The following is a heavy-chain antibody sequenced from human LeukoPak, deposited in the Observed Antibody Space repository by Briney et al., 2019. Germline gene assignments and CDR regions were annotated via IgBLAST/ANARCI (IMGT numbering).Heavy chain of an antibody. D-gene: IGHD6-19*01. J-gene: IGHJ4*02. CDR2: IRQEGSET. CDR1: GFTFGSFW. CDR3: ARVRRSNSWNYFDY. Sequence: GGSLRLSCAASGFTFGSFWMSWVRQAPGKGLEWVANIRQEGSETYYVDSVKGRFTISRDNAQNSLYLHLNSLRAEDTAVYYCARVRRSNSWNYFDYWGQGTLVTVSS. V-gene: IGHV3-7*04.